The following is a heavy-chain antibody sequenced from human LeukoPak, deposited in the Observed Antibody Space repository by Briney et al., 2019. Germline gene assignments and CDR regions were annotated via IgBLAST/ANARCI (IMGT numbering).Heavy chain of an antibody. CDR3: ATRREDYYDSSGY. V-gene: IGHV1-2*06. D-gene: IGHD3-22*01. CDR1: GYTFTGYY. Sequence: ALVKVSCKASGYTFTGYYMHWVRQAPGQGLEWMGRINPNSGGTNYAQKFQGRVTMTRDTSISTAYMELSSLRSEDSAVYYCATRREDYYDSSGYWGQGTLVTVSS. J-gene: IGHJ4*02. CDR2: INPNSGGT.